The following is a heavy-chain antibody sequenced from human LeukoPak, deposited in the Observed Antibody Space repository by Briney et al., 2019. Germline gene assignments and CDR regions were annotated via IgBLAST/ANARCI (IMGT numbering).Heavy chain of an antibody. CDR3: ADTGYSSSWYDN. J-gene: IGHJ4*02. CDR2: ISSSSSYI. D-gene: IGHD6-13*01. V-gene: IGHV3-21*01. Sequence: GGSLRLSCAASGFIFSNYNMNWVRQAPGKGLEWVSSISSSSSYIYYADSVKGRFAISRDNAKNSLYLQMNSLRAEDTAVYYCADTGYSSSWYDNWGQGTLVTVSS. CDR1: GFIFSNYN.